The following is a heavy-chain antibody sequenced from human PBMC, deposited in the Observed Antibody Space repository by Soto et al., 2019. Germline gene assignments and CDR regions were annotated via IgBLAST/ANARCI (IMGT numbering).Heavy chain of an antibody. CDR2: IWDDGSNK. Sequence: QVQLVESGGGVVQPGRSLRLSCAASGFTFSSYGMHWVRQAPGKGLEWVAVIWDDGSNKYYADSVKGRFTISRDNSKNTLYLQMNSLRAEDTAVYYCARDPDYDFWSGPPDYWGQGTLVTVSS. CDR1: GFTFSSYG. CDR3: ARDPDYDFWSGPPDY. V-gene: IGHV3-33*01. D-gene: IGHD3-3*01. J-gene: IGHJ4*02.